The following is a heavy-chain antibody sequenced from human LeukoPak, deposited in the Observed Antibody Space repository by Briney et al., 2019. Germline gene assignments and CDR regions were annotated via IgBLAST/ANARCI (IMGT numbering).Heavy chain of an antibody. CDR3: AKVRLIFDIVGAPHAFDI. CDR2: ISGSGGST. Sequence: QPGGSLRLSCVASGFTFNNYAMTWVRQAPGKGLEWVSAISGSGGSTYYADSVKGRFTISRDNSKNTLYLQMNSLRAEDTAVYYCAKVRLIFDIVGAPHAFDIWGQGTMVTVSS. CDR1: GFTFNNYA. D-gene: IGHD1-26*01. V-gene: IGHV3-23*01. J-gene: IGHJ3*02.